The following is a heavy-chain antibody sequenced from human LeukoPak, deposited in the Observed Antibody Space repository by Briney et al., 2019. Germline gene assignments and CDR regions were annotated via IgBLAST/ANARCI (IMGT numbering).Heavy chain of an antibody. V-gene: IGHV3-74*01. D-gene: IGHD1-14*01. CDR3: ARSNQADGY. Sequence: GGTLRLSCAASGFTFSSYWMHWVRQVSAKGLVGVARINPGGSSITYADSVEGRFTISRDNAKNTLYLQMDSLIAEDTGVYYCARSNQADGYWGQGTLVTVSS. CDR2: INPGGSSI. J-gene: IGHJ4*02. CDR1: GFTFSSYW.